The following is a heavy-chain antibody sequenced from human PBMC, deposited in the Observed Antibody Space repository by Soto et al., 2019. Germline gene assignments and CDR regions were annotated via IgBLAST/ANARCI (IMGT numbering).Heavy chain of an antibody. Sequence: VQLVESGGGLVKPGGSLRLSCAASDFDFSSYGIHWVRQAPGKGLEWVAASSYDGRETFYADSAKGRFTVSKEMSKNTAFLQMNALRHEDTAVYFCARDSGWPILNFDNWGQGTPVTVSS. CDR3: ARDSGWPILNFDN. D-gene: IGHD3-10*01. CDR2: SSYDGRET. J-gene: IGHJ4*02. V-gene: IGHV3-30*03. CDR1: DFDFSSYG.